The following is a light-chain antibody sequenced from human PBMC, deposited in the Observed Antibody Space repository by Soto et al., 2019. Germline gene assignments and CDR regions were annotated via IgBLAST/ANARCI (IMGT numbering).Light chain of an antibody. V-gene: IGKV3-15*01. Sequence: EIVMTQSPATLSVSPGERATLSCRASQSITSNLAWYQQKPGQAPRLLIYDASTRATGIPARFSGSGSGTEFTLTISSLQSEDFAVYYCQHYNNWSITFGQGTRLE. CDR2: DAS. CDR1: QSITSN. J-gene: IGKJ5*01. CDR3: QHYNNWSIT.